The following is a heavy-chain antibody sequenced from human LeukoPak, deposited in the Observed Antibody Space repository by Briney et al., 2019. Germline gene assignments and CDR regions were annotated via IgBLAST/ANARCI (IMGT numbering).Heavy chain of an antibody. D-gene: IGHD3-16*01. Sequence: SETLSLTCTVSGGSISSSSYYWGWIRQPPGKGLEWIGSIYYSGSTYYNPSLKSRVTISVDTSKNQFSLKLSSVTAADTAVYYCARERGWFDPWGQGTLVTVSP. V-gene: IGHV4-39*07. J-gene: IGHJ5*02. CDR3: ARERGWFDP. CDR2: IYYSGST. CDR1: GGSISSSSYY.